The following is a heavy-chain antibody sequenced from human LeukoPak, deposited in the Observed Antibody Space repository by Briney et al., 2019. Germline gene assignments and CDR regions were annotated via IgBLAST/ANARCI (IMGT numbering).Heavy chain of an antibody. CDR1: GGTFSSYA. CDR3: ALRNQDYGDY. J-gene: IGHJ4*03. D-gene: IGHD4-17*01. V-gene: IGHV1-69*13. CDR2: IIPIFGTA. Sequence: SVKVSCKAPGGTFSSYAISWVRQAPGQGLEWMGGIIPIFGTANYAQKFQGRVTITADESTSTAYMELSSLRSEDTAVYYCALRNQDYGDYWGQGTTVTVSS.